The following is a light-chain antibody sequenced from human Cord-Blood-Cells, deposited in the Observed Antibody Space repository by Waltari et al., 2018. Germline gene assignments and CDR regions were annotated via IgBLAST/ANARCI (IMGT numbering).Light chain of an antibody. CDR2: GAT. V-gene: IGKV3-15*01. CDR1: QSVSSN. CDR3: QQYNNWPPLT. J-gene: IGKJ4*01. Sequence: IVMTQAPATPATSPVERATLSCRASQSVSSNLAWYQQKPGQAPRLLIYGATTRATGIPARFSGSGSGTEFTLTISSLQSEDFAVYYCQQYNNWPPLTFGGGTKVEIK.